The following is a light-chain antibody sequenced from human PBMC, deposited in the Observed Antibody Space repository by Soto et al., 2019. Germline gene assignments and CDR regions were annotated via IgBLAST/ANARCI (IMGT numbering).Light chain of an antibody. J-gene: IGKJ5*01. CDR3: QQSYRSPIT. Sequence: EIELTQSPSSLSASVGERVTLSCLASQSVSSNLAWYHQKPGQAPKLLIHGAFSLESGIPSRFSGSGSGTDFTLTISSLQSEDFAIFYCQQSYRSPITFGQGTRLEIK. CDR2: GAF. V-gene: IGKV1-39*01. CDR1: QSVSSN.